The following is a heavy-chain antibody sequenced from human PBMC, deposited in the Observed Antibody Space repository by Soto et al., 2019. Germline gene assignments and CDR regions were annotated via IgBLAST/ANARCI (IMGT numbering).Heavy chain of an antibody. CDR2: IYSGGST. J-gene: IGHJ6*01. D-gene: IGHD1-26*01. CDR3: AGRVGATNYGMDV. Sequence: GGSLRLSCAASEFTVSSNYMNWVRQAPGKGLECVSTIYSGGSTYYADSVKGRFTISRDNSKNTLYLQMNNLRAEDKAVYYCAGRVGATNYGMDVWGQGTTVTVSS. CDR1: EFTVSSNY. V-gene: IGHV3-53*01.